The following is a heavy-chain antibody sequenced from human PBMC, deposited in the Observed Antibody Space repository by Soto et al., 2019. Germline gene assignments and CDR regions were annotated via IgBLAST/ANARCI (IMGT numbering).Heavy chain of an antibody. V-gene: IGHV3-23*01. Sequence: GGSLRLSCAASGFTFTSYAMSWVRQAPGKGLEWVSAISGSGGSSYYADSVKGRFTISRDNARNSLYLQINNLRVEDTALYYCAREPRVLAYWGQGTLVTVSS. J-gene: IGHJ1*01. CDR3: AREPRVLAY. D-gene: IGHD3-3*01. CDR2: ISGSGGSS. CDR1: GFTFTSYA.